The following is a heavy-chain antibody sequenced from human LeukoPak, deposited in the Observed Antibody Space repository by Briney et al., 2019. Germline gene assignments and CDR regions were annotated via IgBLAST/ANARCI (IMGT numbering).Heavy chain of an antibody. V-gene: IGHV3-23*01. J-gene: IGHJ4*02. Sequence: GGSLRLSCAASGFTFSSYAMSWVRQAPGKGLEWVSAISGSGGSTYYADSVKGRFTISRDNSKNTLYLQMNSLRAEDTAVYYCAKVAWEYYYDSSGYYYFDYWGQGTLVTVSS. CDR3: AKVAWEYYYDSSGYYYFDY. D-gene: IGHD3-22*01. CDR1: GFTFSSYA. CDR2: ISGSGGST.